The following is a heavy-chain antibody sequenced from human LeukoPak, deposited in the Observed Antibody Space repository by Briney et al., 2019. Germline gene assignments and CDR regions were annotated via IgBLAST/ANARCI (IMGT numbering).Heavy chain of an antibody. V-gene: IGHV3-21*01. J-gene: IGHJ5*01. Sequence: PGKSLRLSCVASGFSFSSYSINWVRQAPGKGLEWVSSISGGSSFISYADSVKGRFIISRDNAKNSLSLQMNSLRAEDTAVYYCAREDYGSGSYLNWFDSWGQGTLVTVSS. CDR1: GFSFSSYS. CDR3: AREDYGSGSYLNWFDS. CDR2: ISGGSSFI. D-gene: IGHD3-10*01.